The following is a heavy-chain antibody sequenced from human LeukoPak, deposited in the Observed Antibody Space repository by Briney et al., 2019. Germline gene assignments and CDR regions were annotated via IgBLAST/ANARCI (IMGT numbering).Heavy chain of an antibody. CDR2: ISASGGST. Sequence: GGSLRLSCAASGFTFSSYWMSWVRQAPGKGLEWVSTISASGGSTFYADSVKGRFPISRDNSKNTLYLQMNSLRAEDTAVYYCAKDEVLRFLEWLSPRDDWFDPWGQGTLVTVSS. D-gene: IGHD3-3*01. CDR1: GFTFSSYW. V-gene: IGHV3-23*01. CDR3: AKDEVLRFLEWLSPRDDWFDP. J-gene: IGHJ5*02.